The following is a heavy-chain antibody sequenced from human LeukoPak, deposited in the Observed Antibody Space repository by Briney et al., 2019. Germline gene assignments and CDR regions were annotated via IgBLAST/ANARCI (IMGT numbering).Heavy chain of an antibody. V-gene: IGHV4-34*01. CDR2: INHSGST. D-gene: IGHD3-10*01. CDR1: GGSFSGYY. CDR3: ARYVFSTMVRGVKRSFDP. J-gene: IGHJ5*02. Sequence: SETLSLTCAVYGGSFSGYYWSWIRQPPGKGLEWIGAINHSGSTNYNPSPKSRVTISVDTSKNQFSRKLSSVTAADTAEYYCARYVFSTMVRGVKRSFDPWGQGTLVTVSS.